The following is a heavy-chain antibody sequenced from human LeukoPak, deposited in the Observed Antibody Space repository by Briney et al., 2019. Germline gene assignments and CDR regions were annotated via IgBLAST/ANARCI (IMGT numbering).Heavy chain of an antibody. CDR2: ISYDGSNK. V-gene: IGHV3-30-3*01. CDR1: GFTISSYA. D-gene: IGHD2-2*02. Sequence: SGRSLRLSCAAAGFTISSYAMHWVRQAPGKGLEWVAVISYDGSNKYYADSVKGRFTISRDNSKNTLYLQMNSLRAEDTAVCYCSGGLYCSSNSCYNYYYCFDVWDQGTTVTVSS. J-gene: IGHJ6*02. CDR3: SGGLYCSSNSCYNYYYCFDV.